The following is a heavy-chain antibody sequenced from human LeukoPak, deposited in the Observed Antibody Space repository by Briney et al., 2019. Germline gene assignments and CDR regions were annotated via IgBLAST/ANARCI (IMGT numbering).Heavy chain of an antibody. CDR2: IYYTGST. V-gene: IGHV4-39*07. D-gene: IGHD3-22*01. J-gene: IGHJ4*02. CDR3: ARGGDSSGYYYRIDY. Sequence: SETLSLTCSVSGGSITSSSYYWGWIRQSPGKGLEWIGSIYYTGSTSYNPSLKSRVTISVDTSKNQFSLKVRSVTAADAAVYYCARGGDSSGYYYRIDYWGQGTLVTVSS. CDR1: GGSITSSSYY.